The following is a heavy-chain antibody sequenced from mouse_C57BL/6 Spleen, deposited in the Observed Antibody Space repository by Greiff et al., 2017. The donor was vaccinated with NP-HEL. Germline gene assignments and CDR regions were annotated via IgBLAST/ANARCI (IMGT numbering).Heavy chain of an antibody. CDR1: GYTFTGYW. V-gene: IGHV1-9*01. J-gene: IGHJ4*01. Sequence: QVQLQQSGAELMKPGASVKLSCKATGYTFTGYWIEWVKQRPGHGLEWIGEILPGSGSTNYTEKFKGKATFTADTSSNTAYMQLSSLTTEDSAIYYCARQAGAGAMDYWGQGTSVTVSS. CDR3: ARQAGAGAMDY. CDR2: ILPGSGST. D-gene: IGHD6-1*01.